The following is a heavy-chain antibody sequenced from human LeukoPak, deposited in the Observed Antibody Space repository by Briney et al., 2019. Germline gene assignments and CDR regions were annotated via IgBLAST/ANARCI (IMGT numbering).Heavy chain of an antibody. V-gene: IGHV4-39*07. CDR2: IYYSGST. J-gene: IGHJ3*02. CDR1: GGSISSSSYY. D-gene: IGHD2-15*01. Sequence: SETLSLTCTVSGGSISSSSYYWGWIRQPPGKGLEWIGSIYYSGSTYYNPSLKSRVTISVDTSKNQFSLKLSSVTAADTAVYYCARDMVVAGSGAFDIWGQGTMVTVSS. CDR3: ARDMVVAGSGAFDI.